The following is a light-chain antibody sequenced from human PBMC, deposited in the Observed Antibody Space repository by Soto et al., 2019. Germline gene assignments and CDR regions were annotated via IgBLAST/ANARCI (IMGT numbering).Light chain of an antibody. CDR3: QHYNSYSEA. CDR2: DAS. CDR1: QSISSW. J-gene: IGKJ1*01. V-gene: IGKV1-5*01. Sequence: DIQMTQSPSTLSASVGDRVTITCRASQSISSWLAWYQQKPGKVPKLLIYDASSLESGVPSRFSGSGSGTEFTLTISSLQPDDFATYYCQHYNSYSEAFGQGTKVELK.